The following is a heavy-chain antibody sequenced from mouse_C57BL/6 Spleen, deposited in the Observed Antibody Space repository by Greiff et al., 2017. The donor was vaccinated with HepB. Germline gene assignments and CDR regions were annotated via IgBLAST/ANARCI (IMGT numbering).Heavy chain of an antibody. J-gene: IGHJ2*01. CDR1: GYTFTSYW. CDR3: AKSNYYGSSYIYFDY. D-gene: IGHD1-1*01. CDR2: INPSNGGT. V-gene: IGHV1-53*01. Sequence: QVQLQQSGTELVKPGASVKLSCKASGYTFTSYWMHWVKQRPGQGLEWIGNINPSNGGTNYNEKFKSKATLTVDKSSSTAYMQLSSLTSEDSAVYYCAKSNYYGSSYIYFDYWGQGTTLTVSS.